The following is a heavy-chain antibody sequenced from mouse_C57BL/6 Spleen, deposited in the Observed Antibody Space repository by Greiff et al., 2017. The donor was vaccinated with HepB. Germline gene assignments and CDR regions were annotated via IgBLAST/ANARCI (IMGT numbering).Heavy chain of an antibody. CDR2: INPNNGGT. Sequence: EVQLQESGPELVKPGASVKIPCKASGYTFTDYNMDWVKQSHGKSLEWIGDINPNNGGTIYNQKFKGKATLTVDKSSSTAYMELRSLTSEDTAVYYCARGSNYEPWFAYWGQGTLVTVSA. V-gene: IGHV1-18*01. CDR3: ARGSNYEPWFAY. CDR1: GYTFTDYN. J-gene: IGHJ3*01. D-gene: IGHD2-5*01.